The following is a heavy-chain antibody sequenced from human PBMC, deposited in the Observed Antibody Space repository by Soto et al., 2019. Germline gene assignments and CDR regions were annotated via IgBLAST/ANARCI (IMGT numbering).Heavy chain of an antibody. CDR2: IKQDGGEK. J-gene: IGHJ4*02. Sequence: GGGLRLSCATSGFTFTSYLMTWGRPAPGKGLDWVANIKQDGGEKYYVGSVKGRFTISRDNAENSLYLQLDSLRAEDAAVYYCARGAFPTWGTFPLDFWGQGTLVTVSS. CDR3: ARGAFPTWGTFPLDF. V-gene: IGHV3-7*04. D-gene: IGHD3-16*01. CDR1: GFTFTSYL.